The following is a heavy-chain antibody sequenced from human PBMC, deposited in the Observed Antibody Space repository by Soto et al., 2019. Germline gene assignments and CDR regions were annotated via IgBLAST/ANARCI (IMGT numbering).Heavy chain of an antibody. CDR1: GFTFNNYG. D-gene: IGHD6-13*01. V-gene: IGHV3-33*01. J-gene: IGHJ6*02. Sequence: QVQLVESGGGVVQPGRSLRLSCAASGFTFNNYGMHWVRQAPGKGLEWLAGIWNDGSNNYYANSVKGRFTISRDNSKNTLYLQMSSLRAEDTVVYYCARRQIPPPTRGAANARGGMDVWGQGTTVTVSS. CDR3: ARRQIPPPTRGAANARGGMDV. CDR2: IWNDGSNN.